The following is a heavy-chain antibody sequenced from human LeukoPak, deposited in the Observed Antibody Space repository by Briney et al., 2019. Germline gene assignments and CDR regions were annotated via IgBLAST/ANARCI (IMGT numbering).Heavy chain of an antibody. V-gene: IGHV4-39*02. CDR1: GVSISSTGYY. J-gene: IGHJ4*02. CDR3: ARDRVGYSTSRLFDS. Sequence: SETLSLTCTVSGVSISSTGYYWGWIRQPPGKGLEWIGSIYYGGNTYYNPSLKSRVTISADTSMNQFSLKLGSVTAADTAVYYCARDRVGYSTSRLFDSWGQGTLVSVSS. CDR2: IYYGGNT. D-gene: IGHD2-2*01.